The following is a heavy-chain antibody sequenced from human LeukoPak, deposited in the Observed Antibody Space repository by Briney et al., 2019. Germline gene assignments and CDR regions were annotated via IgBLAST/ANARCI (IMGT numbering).Heavy chain of an antibody. CDR3: ARDGSGVGATHFDY. D-gene: IGHD1-26*01. CDR2: TRNKANSYTT. Sequence: PGRSLRLSCAASGFTFRNYAMHWVRQAPGKGLEWVGRTRNKANSYTTEYAASVKGRFTISRDDSKNSLYLQMNSLKTEDTAVYYCARDGSGVGATHFDYWGQGTLVTVSS. CDR1: GFTFRNYA. J-gene: IGHJ4*02. V-gene: IGHV3-72*01.